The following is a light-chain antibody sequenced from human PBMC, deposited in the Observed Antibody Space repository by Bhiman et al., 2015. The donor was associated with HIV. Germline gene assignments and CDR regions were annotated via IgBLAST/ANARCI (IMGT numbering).Light chain of an antibody. V-gene: IGLV2-11*01. CDR1: SSNIGNYNY. CDR3: CSYANSYYV. CDR2: DVS. Sequence: QSALTQPASVSGSPGQSITISCTGTSSNIGNYNYVSWYQHHPGKVPKLMIFDVSKRPSGVPDRFSGSKSGNTASLTISGLQAEDEADYYCCSYANSYYVFGTGTKVTVL. J-gene: IGLJ1*01.